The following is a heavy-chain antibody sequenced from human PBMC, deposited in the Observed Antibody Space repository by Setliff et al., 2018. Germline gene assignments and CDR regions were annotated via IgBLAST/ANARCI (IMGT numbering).Heavy chain of an antibody. CDR1: GFTFSSYA. D-gene: IGHD3-10*01. Sequence: GGSLRLSCAASGFTFSSYAMHWVRQAPGKGLEWVSAISGSGGSTYYADSVKGRFTISRDNAKNSLYLQMNSLRAEDTAVYYCARDHAYGSRFYYYYYGMDVWGQGTTVTVS. V-gene: IGHV3-23*01. CDR3: ARDHAYGSRFYYYYYGMDV. J-gene: IGHJ6*02. CDR2: ISGSGGST.